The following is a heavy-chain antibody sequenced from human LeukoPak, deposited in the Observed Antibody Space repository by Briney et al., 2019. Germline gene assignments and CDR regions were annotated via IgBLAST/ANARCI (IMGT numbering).Heavy chain of an antibody. CDR3: ARDAYARSGYYPSYYYGMDV. CDR1: GGTFISYA. CDR2: IIPIFGTA. D-gene: IGHD3-22*01. Sequence: SVKVSCKASGGTFISYAISWVRQAPGQGLEWMGGIIPIFGTANYAQKFQGRVTITADESTSTACMELSSLRSEDTAVYYCARDAYARSGYYPSYYYGMDVWGQGTTVTVSS. V-gene: IGHV1-69*13. J-gene: IGHJ6*02.